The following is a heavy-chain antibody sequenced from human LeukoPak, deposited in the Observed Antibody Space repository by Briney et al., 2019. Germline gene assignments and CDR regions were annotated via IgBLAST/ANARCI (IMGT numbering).Heavy chain of an antibody. D-gene: IGHD2-2*01. CDR2: IRSKAYGGTT. CDR3: TRDHCSSTSCYYYYGMDV. J-gene: IGHJ6*04. CDR1: GFTFGDYA. V-gene: IGHV3-49*04. Sequence: GGSLRLSCTASGFTFGDYAMSWVRQAPGKGLEWVGSIRSKAYGGTTEYAASVKGRFTISRDDSKSIAYLQMNSLKTEDTAVYYCTRDHCSSTSCYYYYGMDVWGKGTTVTVSS.